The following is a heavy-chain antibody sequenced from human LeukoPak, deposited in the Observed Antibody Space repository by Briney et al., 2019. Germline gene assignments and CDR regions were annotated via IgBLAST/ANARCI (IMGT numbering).Heavy chain of an antibody. CDR3: ARVRIAVDEVYFDY. Sequence: SGTLSLTCAVSGGYISSSNWWSWVRQPPGKGLEWIGEIYHSGSTNYNPSLKSRVTISVDKSKNQFSLKLSSVTAADTAVYYCARVRIAVDEVYFDYWGQGTLVTVSS. D-gene: IGHD6-19*01. CDR1: GGYISSSNW. CDR2: IYHSGST. J-gene: IGHJ4*02. V-gene: IGHV4-4*02.